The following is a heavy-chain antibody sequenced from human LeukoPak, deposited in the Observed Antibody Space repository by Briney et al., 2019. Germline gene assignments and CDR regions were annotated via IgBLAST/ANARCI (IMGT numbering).Heavy chain of an antibody. CDR3: AKDIHRGFDYTNSLDY. D-gene: IGHD4-11*01. CDR2: IWSDGSNR. Sequence: GESLRLSCAASGFMFTHHGMHWVRQAPGKGLEWVAVIWSDGSNRFYSDSVKGRFAISRDDSNDMVYLQMNGLRADDTAVYYCAKDIHRGFDYTNSLDYWGQGTLVIVSS. J-gene: IGHJ4*02. CDR1: GFMFTHHG. V-gene: IGHV3-33*06.